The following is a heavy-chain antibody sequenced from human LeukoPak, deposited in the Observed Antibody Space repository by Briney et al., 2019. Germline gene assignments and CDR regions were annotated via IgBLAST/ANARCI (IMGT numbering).Heavy chain of an antibody. D-gene: IGHD6-19*01. V-gene: IGHV3-30-3*01. Sequence: GGSLRLSCVASGFTFSSYAMHWVRQAPGKGLEWVAVISYDGSNKYYADSVKGRFTISRDNSKNTLYLQMNSLRAEDTAVYYCASPGYSSGWYFDAFDIWGQGTMVTVSS. CDR3: ASPGYSSGWYFDAFDI. CDR2: ISYDGSNK. J-gene: IGHJ3*02. CDR1: GFTFSSYA.